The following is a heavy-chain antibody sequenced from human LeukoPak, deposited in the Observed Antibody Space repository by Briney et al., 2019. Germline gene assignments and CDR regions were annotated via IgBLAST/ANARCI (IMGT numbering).Heavy chain of an antibody. CDR1: GGSISSYY. V-gene: IGHV4-59*05. CDR3: ARHYGP. Sequence: PSETLSLTCTVSGGSISSYYWSWIRQPPGKGLEWIGSIYDSGSTYYNPSLKSRVTISVDTSKNQFPLKLNSVTAADTAVYYCARHYGPWGQGTLVTVSS. D-gene: IGHD3-16*01. J-gene: IGHJ5*02. CDR2: IYDSGST.